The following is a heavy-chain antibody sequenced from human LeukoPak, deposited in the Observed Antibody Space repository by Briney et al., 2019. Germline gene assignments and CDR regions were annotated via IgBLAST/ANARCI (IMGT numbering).Heavy chain of an antibody. CDR1: GDAITGSSYY. Sequence: SETLSLTCTVSGDAITGSSYYWGWIRQPPGKGLEWVGSMYYSGSPFSNPSLRSRVNMSADTSKNQFSLKLSSVTAADTAVYYCARQYYDRTGYYYFDNWSQGTQVTVSS. V-gene: IGHV4-39*01. D-gene: IGHD3-22*01. J-gene: IGHJ4*02. CDR3: ARQYYDRTGYYYFDN. CDR2: MYYSGSP.